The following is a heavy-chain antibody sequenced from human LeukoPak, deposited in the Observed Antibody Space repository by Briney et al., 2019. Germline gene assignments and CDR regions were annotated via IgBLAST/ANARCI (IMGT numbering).Heavy chain of an antibody. Sequence: ASVKVSCKASGYKFIDFGITWVRQAPGQGLEWMGWISGYNGKTNYAQKFQSRVTMTTDTSTSTVYLELRSLRSDDTAVYYCASGGGEPDTNYGMDVWGQGTTVTVSS. CDR1: GYKFIDFG. D-gene: IGHD1-14*01. CDR2: ISGYNGKT. J-gene: IGHJ6*02. CDR3: ASGGGEPDTNYGMDV. V-gene: IGHV1-18*01.